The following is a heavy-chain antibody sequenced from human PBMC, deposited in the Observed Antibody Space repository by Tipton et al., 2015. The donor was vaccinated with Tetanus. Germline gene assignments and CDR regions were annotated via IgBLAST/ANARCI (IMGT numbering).Heavy chain of an antibody. CDR2: IHYRGTT. CDR1: GDSMSGEFDY. Sequence: LRLSCTISGDSMSGEFDYWSWIRHLPGKGLEWIGYIHYRGTTLFNPSLKRRLTMSVDTSQNQFSLKLRSAAAADTAIYFCARYKTSLVTPGKYFDSWGQGALVTVSS. J-gene: IGHJ4*02. CDR3: ARYKTSLVTPGKYFDS. D-gene: IGHD4-23*01. V-gene: IGHV4-31*03.